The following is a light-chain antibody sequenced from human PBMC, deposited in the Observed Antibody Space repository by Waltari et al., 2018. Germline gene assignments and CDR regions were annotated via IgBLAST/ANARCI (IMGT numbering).Light chain of an antibody. V-gene: IGKV3-20*01. CDR1: QSIGRA. Sequence: DIVLTQSPGTLSLSPGERATLSCRASQSIGRALIWYQQKPDQAPRLLIYGASTRATGIPDRFSGSGFGTDFSLTISRLEPEDFAVYYCQRNDRLPVTFGQGTKVEIK. CDR3: QRNDRLPVT. J-gene: IGKJ1*01. CDR2: GAS.